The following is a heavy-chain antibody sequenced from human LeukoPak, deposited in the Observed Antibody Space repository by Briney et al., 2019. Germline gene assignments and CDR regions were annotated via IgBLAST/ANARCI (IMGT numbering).Heavy chain of an antibody. J-gene: IGHJ4*02. CDR3: ARENSGSYREFDY. V-gene: IGHV4-4*07. CDR1: GGSISSYY. Sequence: SETLSLTCAVYGGSISSYYWSWIRQPAGKGLEWIGRIYTSGSTNYNASLKSRVSMSVDTSKNQFSLKLSSVTAADTAVFYCARENSGSYREFDYWGQGTLVTVSS. D-gene: IGHD1-26*01. CDR2: IYTSGST.